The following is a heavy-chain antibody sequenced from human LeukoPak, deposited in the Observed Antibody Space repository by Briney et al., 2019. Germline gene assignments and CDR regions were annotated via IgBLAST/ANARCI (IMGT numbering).Heavy chain of an antibody. CDR3: ARHYCYDYVWGSYLPDY. CDR1: GGSIDSAAW. J-gene: IGHJ4*02. D-gene: IGHD3-16*02. V-gene: IGHV4/OR15-8*02. Sequence: SGTLSLTCHVSGGSIDSAAWWNWVRQPPGKGLEWIGEIYHTGNANYDPSLKSRVTISIDKSKNQFSLTLSSVTAADTAVYYCARHYCYDYVWGSYLPDYWGQGTLVTVSS. CDR2: IYHTGNA.